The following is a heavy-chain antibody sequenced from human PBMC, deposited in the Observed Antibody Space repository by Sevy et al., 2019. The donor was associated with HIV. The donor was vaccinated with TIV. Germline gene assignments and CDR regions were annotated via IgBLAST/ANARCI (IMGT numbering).Heavy chain of an antibody. CDR3: ARAPSRSNDDKRHYFYYYHMDV. Sequence: SETLSLTCAVYGGSFSGYYWSWIRQPPGKGLEWIGEINHSGNTNYNPSLKSRLTISVDTSKNQSSLNLSSVTAADTAVYYCARAPSRSNDDKRHYFYYYHMDVWGKGTTVTVSS. CDR2: INHSGNT. CDR1: GGSFSGYY. J-gene: IGHJ6*03. D-gene: IGHD3-10*01. V-gene: IGHV4-34*01.